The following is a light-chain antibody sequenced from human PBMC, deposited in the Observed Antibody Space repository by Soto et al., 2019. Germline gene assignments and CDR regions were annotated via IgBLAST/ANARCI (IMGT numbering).Light chain of an antibody. CDR3: QQYNSSPLT. J-gene: IGKJ4*01. CDR1: QSISNW. CDR2: EGS. V-gene: IGKV1-5*01. Sequence: DIQMTQSPLTLSASIGDTVTITCRANQSISNWLAWYQQNPGKAPKLLISEGSSLESGVPSRFSGSGSGTEFTLTISSLQPDDLAAYYCQQYNSSPLTFGGGTKVEIK.